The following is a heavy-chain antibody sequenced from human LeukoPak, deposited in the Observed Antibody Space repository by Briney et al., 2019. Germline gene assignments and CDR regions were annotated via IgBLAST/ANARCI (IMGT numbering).Heavy chain of an antibody. D-gene: IGHD6-19*01. V-gene: IGHV3-23*01. CDR3: AKNFASAWNYYMDV. CDR2: IRASGDTT. J-gene: IGHJ6*03. Sequence: GGSLRLSCTASGFTFSNYAMSWVRQAPGKGLQWVSDIRASGDTTHYADSVKGRFTISRDNSKNTLYLQMNSLRAEDTAVYYYAKNFASAWNYYMDVWGKGTTVTVSS. CDR1: GFTFSNYA.